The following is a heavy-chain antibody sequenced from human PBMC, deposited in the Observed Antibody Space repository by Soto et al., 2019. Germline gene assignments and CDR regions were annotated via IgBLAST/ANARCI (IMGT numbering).Heavy chain of an antibody. CDR1: GFTFSSYA. Sequence: PGGSLRLSCAASGFTFSSYAMIWVRQAPGKGLEWVSGVSHSGSHTYYADSVKGRFAISRDNSKNTLYLQMNSLRAEDTAVYYCARGYCSGGTCPRHFDYWGQGTLVTVSS. D-gene: IGHD2-15*01. J-gene: IGHJ4*02. V-gene: IGHV3-23*01. CDR3: ARGYCSGGTCPRHFDY. CDR2: VSHSGSHT.